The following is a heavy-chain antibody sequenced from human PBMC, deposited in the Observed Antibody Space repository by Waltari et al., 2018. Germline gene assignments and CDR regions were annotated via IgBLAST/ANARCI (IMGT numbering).Heavy chain of an antibody. CDR2: IYHSGST. D-gene: IGHD6-13*01. CDR1: GYSISSGYY. CDR3: ARDGGAAADTRDYFDY. Sequence: QVQLQESGPGPVKPSETLSLTCAVSGYSISSGYYWGWIRQPPGKGLEWIGSIYHSGSTYYNPSLKSRVTISVDTSKNQFSLKLSSVTAADTAVYYCARDGGAAADTRDYFDYWGQGTLVTVSS. J-gene: IGHJ4*02. V-gene: IGHV4-38-2*02.